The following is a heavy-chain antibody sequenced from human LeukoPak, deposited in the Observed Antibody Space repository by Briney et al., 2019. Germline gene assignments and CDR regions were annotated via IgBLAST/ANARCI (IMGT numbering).Heavy chain of an antibody. D-gene: IGHD5-12*01. CDR2: ISYDGSNK. Sequence: GGSLRLSCAASGFTFSSYAMHWVRQAPGKGLEWVAVISYDGSNKYYADSVKGRFTISRDNSKSTLYLQMNSLRAEDTAVYYCASMVATFDYWGQGTLVTVSS. CDR3: ASMVATFDY. CDR1: GFTFSSYA. V-gene: IGHV3-30-3*01. J-gene: IGHJ4*02.